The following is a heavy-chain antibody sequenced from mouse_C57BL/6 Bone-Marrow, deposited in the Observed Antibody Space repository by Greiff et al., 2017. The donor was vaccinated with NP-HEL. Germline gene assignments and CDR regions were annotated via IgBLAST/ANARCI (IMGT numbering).Heavy chain of an antibody. J-gene: IGHJ2*01. Sequence: EVKLMESGGGLVKPGGSLKLPCAASGFTFSSYAMSWVRQTPEKRLEWVATISDGGSYTYYPDNVKGRFTISRDNAKNNLYLQMSHLKSEDTAMYYCARLLRGAYYFDYWGQGTTLTVSS. CDR1: GFTFSSYA. CDR2: ISDGGSYT. V-gene: IGHV5-4*03. CDR3: ARLLRGAYYFDY. D-gene: IGHD1-1*01.